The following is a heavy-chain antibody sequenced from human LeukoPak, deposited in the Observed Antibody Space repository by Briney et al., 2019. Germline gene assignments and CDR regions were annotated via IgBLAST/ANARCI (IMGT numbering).Heavy chain of an antibody. V-gene: IGHV4-34*01. CDR2: INHSGST. Sequence: SETLSLTCTVSGGSISGYYWRWIRQPPRKGLEWIGEINHSGSTNHNPSLKSRVTISVDTSKNQFSLKLTSVTAADTAVYYCARGYTIFGYCGQGTLVTVSS. CDR3: ARGYTIFGY. D-gene: IGHD5-24*01. J-gene: IGHJ4*02. CDR1: GGSISGYY.